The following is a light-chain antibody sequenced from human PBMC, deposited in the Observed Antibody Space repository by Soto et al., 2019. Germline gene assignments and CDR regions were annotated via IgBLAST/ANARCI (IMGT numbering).Light chain of an antibody. CDR3: QEYNCAPFT. V-gene: IGKV1-27*01. J-gene: IGKJ3*01. CDR1: QGISTY. Sequence: DIQMTQSPSSLSASVGDRVTITCRASQGISTYLAWYQQKPGKVPKLLIYAASTLQTGVPSRFSGSGSGTDFTLAISSLEPDDVATYYCQEYNCAPFTVGLGAEVDIK. CDR2: AAS.